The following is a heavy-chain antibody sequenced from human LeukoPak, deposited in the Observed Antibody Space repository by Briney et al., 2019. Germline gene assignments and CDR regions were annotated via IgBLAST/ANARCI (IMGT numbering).Heavy chain of an antibody. CDR1: GGSISSYY. V-gene: IGHV4-59*08. CDR3: ARSLGRGATAFDY. CDR2: IHNSGDT. Sequence: SDTLSLTCTVSGGSISSYYWSWIRQSPGKGLQWIGSIHNSGDTHYNPSLKSRVTISIDTSKNQFSLKLSSVTAADTAVYYCARSLGRGATAFDYWGQGTLVTVSS. J-gene: IGHJ4*02. D-gene: IGHD1-26*01.